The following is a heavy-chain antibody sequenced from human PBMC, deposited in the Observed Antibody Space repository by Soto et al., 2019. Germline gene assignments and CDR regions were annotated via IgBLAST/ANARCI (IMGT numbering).Heavy chain of an antibody. J-gene: IGHJ4*02. CDR3: AKDIGYYDSSGDYFDY. CDR2: ISYDGSNK. Sequence: PGGSLRLSCAASGFTFSSYGMHWVRQAPGKGLEWVAVISYDGSNKYYADSVKGRFTISRDNSKSTLYLQMNSLRAEDTAVYYCAKDIGYYDSSGDYFDYWGQGT. D-gene: IGHD3-22*01. V-gene: IGHV3-30*18. CDR1: GFTFSSYG.